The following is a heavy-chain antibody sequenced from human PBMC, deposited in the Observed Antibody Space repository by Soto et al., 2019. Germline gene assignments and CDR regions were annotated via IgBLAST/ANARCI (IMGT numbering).Heavy chain of an antibody. CDR2: IDSGDGNT. CDR1: GFDFGDYY. J-gene: IGHJ1*01. CDR3: VRPYYSSSWFPFAR. Sequence: GGSLRLSCTGSGFDFGDYYMSWIRQAPGKGLEWVSYIDSGDGNTYYTDSVKGRFTISRDNAKKTVYLQMSSLRVEDTALYYCVRPYYSSSWFPFARWGQGAPVTVSS. V-gene: IGHV3-11*01. D-gene: IGHD6-13*01.